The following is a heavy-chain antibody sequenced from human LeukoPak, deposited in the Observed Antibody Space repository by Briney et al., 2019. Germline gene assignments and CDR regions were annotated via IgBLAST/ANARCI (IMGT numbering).Heavy chain of an antibody. CDR2: ISAYNGNT. CDR1: GYTFTSYG. CDR3: ARDDEYSGGWYGIDY. Sequence: ASVNVSCKASGYTFTSYGISWVRQAPGQGLEWMGWISAYNGNTNYAQKLQGRATMTTDTSTSTAYMELRSLRSDDTAVYYCARDDEYSGGWYGIDYWGQGTLVTVSS. J-gene: IGHJ4*02. V-gene: IGHV1-18*01. D-gene: IGHD6-19*01.